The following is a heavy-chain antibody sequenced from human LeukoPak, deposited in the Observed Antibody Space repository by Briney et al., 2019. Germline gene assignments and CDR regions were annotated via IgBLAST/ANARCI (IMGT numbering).Heavy chain of an antibody. CDR2: IKQDGREK. CDR1: GSTFSIYW. CDR3: ARDSDFEH. Sequence: GSLRFSCAASGSTFSIYWMSGFRQAPGKGLEWVANIKQDGREKHSADSVEGRFTTSRDNAKNSEYQLMNSRGDEATAVYYWARDSDFEHWGEGILVSVSS. V-gene: IGHV3-7*04. J-gene: IGHJ4*02.